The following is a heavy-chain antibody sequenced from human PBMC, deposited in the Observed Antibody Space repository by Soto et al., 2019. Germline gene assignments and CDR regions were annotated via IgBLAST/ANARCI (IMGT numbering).Heavy chain of an antibody. CDR3: ARDVLGGRYSMDV. CDR2: ISSNGGST. J-gene: IGHJ6*03. Sequence: EVQLVESGGSLVQPGGSLRLSCAASGFTFSSYAMHWIRQAPGKGLEYVSAISSNGGSTYYANSVKGRFTISRDNSKNTLYLQMGSLRAEDMAVYYCARDVLGGRYSMDVWGKGTKVTVSS. CDR1: GFTFSSYA. D-gene: IGHD1-26*01. V-gene: IGHV3-64*01.